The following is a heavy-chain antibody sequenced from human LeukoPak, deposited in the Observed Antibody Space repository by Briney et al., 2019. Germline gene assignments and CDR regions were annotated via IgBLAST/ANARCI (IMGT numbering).Heavy chain of an antibody. D-gene: IGHD3-22*01. CDR2: MYTSGST. CDR1: GGSISSGSYY. J-gene: IGHJ4*02. Sequence: SETLSLTCTVSGGSISSGSYYWSWIRQPAGKGLEWIGRMYTSGSTNYNPSLKSRVTISVDTSKNQFSLKLSSVTAADTAVHYCARGGYYYDSSGDWGQGTLVTVSS. CDR3: ARGGYYYDSSGD. V-gene: IGHV4-61*02.